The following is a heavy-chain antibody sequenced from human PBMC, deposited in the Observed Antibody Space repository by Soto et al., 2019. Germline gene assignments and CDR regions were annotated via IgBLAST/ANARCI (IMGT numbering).Heavy chain of an antibody. CDR3: ARPGLTVPGTRYFDH. CDR1: GFTFNSYA. V-gene: IGHV3-23*05. J-gene: IGHJ4*02. CDR2: IGSDGTAI. Sequence: EVQLLESGGGLVQPGGSLRLSCAASGFTFNSYAMSWVRQAPGKGLEWVSAIGSDGTAIQYADSVKGRFTISKDNSKEMLYSQMNSLRAEDTAVYYCARPGLTVPGTRYFDHWGQGALVTVSS. D-gene: IGHD6-19*01.